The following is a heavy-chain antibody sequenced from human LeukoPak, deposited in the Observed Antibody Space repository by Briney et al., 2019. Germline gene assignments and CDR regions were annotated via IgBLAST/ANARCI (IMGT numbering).Heavy chain of an antibody. D-gene: IGHD3-9*01. CDR2: IIPIFGTT. CDR3: ARANVLTGYYILDH. J-gene: IGHJ4*02. CDR1: GGTFSSYA. V-gene: IGHV1-69*06. Sequence: ASVKVSCKASGGTFSSYAISWVRQAPGQGLEWMGGIIPIFGTTNYAQKFQDRVTITADKSTSTAYMELSSLRSEDTAVYYCARANVLTGYYILDHWGQGTLVTVSS.